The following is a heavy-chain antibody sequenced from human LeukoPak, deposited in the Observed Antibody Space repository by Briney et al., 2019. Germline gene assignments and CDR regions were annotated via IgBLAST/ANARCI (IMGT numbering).Heavy chain of an antibody. J-gene: IGHJ6*02. D-gene: IGHD2-8*01. CDR1: GFTFSSYA. Sequence: PGGSLRLSCAASGFTFSSYAMHWVRQAPGKGLEWVAVISYDGSNKYYADSVKGRFTISRDNSKNTLYLQMNSLRAEDTAVYYCARDNDNGGSGYYFYGMDVWGQGTTVTVSS. V-gene: IGHV3-30-3*01. CDR2: ISYDGSNK. CDR3: ARDNDNGGSGYYFYGMDV.